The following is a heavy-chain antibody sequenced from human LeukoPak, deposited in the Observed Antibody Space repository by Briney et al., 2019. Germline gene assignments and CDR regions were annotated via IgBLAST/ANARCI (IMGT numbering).Heavy chain of an antibody. CDR1: GGSFSDYY. CDR2: INHSGST. J-gene: IGHJ5*02. Sequence: SETLSLTCAVYGGSFSDYYWSWIRKPPGKGMEWIGEINHSGSTNYKPSLKSRVTISVDTSKNQFSLKLTSVTAADTAVYYCASRPILRFLEYLLYPWGQGTLVTVSS. V-gene: IGHV4-34*01. D-gene: IGHD3-3*01. CDR3: ASRPILRFLEYLLYP.